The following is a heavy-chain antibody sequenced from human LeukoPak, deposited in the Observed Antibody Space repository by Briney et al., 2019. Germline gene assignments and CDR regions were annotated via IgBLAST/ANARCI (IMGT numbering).Heavy chain of an antibody. CDR3: ARVLSWSFRFDP. J-gene: IGHJ5*02. CDR1: GYTFTSYD. CDR2: MNPNSGNT. D-gene: IGHD2-8*01. Sequence: ASVKVSCKASGYTFTSYDIDWVRQATGQGLEWMGWMNPNSGNTGYAQKFQGRVTMTRNTSISTAYMELSSLRSEDTAVYYCARVLSWSFRFDPWGQGTLVTVSS. V-gene: IGHV1-8*01.